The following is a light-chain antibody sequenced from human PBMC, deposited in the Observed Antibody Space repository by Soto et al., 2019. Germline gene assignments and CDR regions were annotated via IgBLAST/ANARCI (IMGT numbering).Light chain of an antibody. CDR2: DAS. CDR1: QDISNY. J-gene: IGKJ4*01. Sequence: DIQMTQFPSSLSASVGDRVTITCQASQDISNYLNWYQQKPGKAPKLLIYDASNLETRVPSRFSGSGSGTDFTFTISSLQPEDIATYYCQQYDNLPAFGGGTKVEIK. CDR3: QQYDNLPA. V-gene: IGKV1-33*01.